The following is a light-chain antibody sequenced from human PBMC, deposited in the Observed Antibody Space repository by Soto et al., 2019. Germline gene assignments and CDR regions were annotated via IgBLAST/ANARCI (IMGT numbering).Light chain of an antibody. J-gene: IGKJ1*01. Sequence: ETVLTQSPGTLSLSPGERATLSCRASQSVNHNFFAWYQHTPGHAPRLLLYDASHPATGIPARVSGRSGSRDFSLTISSILDDDVSAVYCQQYNSRSPMNFGQGTQV. CDR2: DAS. V-gene: IGKV3-11*02. CDR3: QQYNSRSPMN. CDR1: QSVNHNF.